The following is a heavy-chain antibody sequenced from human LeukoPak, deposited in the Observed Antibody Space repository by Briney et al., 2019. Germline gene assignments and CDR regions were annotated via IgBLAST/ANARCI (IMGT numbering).Heavy chain of an antibody. CDR3: ARAYYDYVWGSYRPFDY. V-gene: IGHV3-48*03. J-gene: IGHJ4*02. D-gene: IGHD3-16*02. CDR2: ISSSGSTI. Sequence: GGSLRLSCAASGFTFSIYAMTWVRQAPGKGLEWVSYISSSGSTIYYADSVKGRFTISRDNAKNSLYLQMNSLRAEDTAVYYCARAYYDYVWGSYRPFDYWGQGTLVTVSS. CDR1: GFTFSIYA.